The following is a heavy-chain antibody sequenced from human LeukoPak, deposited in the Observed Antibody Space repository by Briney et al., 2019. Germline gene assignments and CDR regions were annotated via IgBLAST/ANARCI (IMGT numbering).Heavy chain of an antibody. CDR3: ASWSVDTAMVIDY. CDR1: GFTFSSYE. CDR2: ISSSGSTI. Sequence: GGSLGLSCAASGFTFSSYEMNWVRQAPGKGLEWVSYISSSGSTIYYADSVKGRFTISRDNAKNSLYLQMNSLRAEDTAVYYCASWSVDTAMVIDYWGQGTLVTVSS. D-gene: IGHD5-18*01. J-gene: IGHJ4*02. V-gene: IGHV3-48*03.